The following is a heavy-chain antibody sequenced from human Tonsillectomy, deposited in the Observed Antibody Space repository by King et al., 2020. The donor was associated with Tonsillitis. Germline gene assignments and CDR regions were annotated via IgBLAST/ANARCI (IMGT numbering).Heavy chain of an antibody. V-gene: IGHV1-2*06. J-gene: IGHJ5*02. CDR3: ARDTGGWRAFDD. CDR2: INPDSGGA. Sequence: QLVQSGAEVKKPGASVKVSCQASGYSFTDYSIHWVRQAPGQGLEWMGRINPDSGGADYPLRFEGRVTMTRDMYTRSVYLELSRLKSDDTAVYICARDTGGWRAFDDWGQGTLVTVSS. D-gene: IGHD6-19*01. CDR1: GYSFTDYS.